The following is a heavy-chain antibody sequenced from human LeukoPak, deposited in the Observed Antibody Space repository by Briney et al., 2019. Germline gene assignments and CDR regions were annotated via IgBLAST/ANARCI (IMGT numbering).Heavy chain of an antibody. Sequence: ASVKVSCKSSGYTFSNYGVTWVRQAPGQGLEWMGIINPSGGSTSYAQKFQGRVTMTRDTSTSTVYMELSSLRSEDTAVYYCARDHDGHFDYWGQGTLVTVSS. J-gene: IGHJ4*02. CDR3: ARDHDGHFDY. V-gene: IGHV1-46*01. CDR2: INPSGGST. D-gene: IGHD1-1*01. CDR1: GYTFSNYG.